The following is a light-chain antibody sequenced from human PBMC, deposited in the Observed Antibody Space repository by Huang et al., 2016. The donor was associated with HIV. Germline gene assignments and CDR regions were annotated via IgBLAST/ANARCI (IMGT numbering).Light chain of an antibody. Sequence: EIVMTQSPATLSVSPGERATLSCMARQSVTSNLAWSQQKPGQAPRLLIYGASTRATGIPARFSGSWSGTEFTLTISSLQSEDFAVYYCQRYDNWPKFTFGPGTKVDIK. CDR3: QRYDNWPKFT. CDR1: QSVTSN. J-gene: IGKJ3*01. CDR2: GAS. V-gene: IGKV3-15*01.